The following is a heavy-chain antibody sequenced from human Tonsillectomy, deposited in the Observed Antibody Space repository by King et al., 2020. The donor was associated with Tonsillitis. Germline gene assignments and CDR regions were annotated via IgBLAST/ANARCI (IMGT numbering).Heavy chain of an antibody. Sequence: VQLVESGGVVVQPGGSLRLSCATSGFTFDDYAMNWVRQAPGKGLEWVALITWDGDTTYYADSVKGRVTIPRDKSKNSLYVQMNSLRTEDTTLYFCARDFFGTVRGLLNYYYHDGLDGWGRATAILVSS. CDR3: ARDFFGTVRGLLNYYYHDGLDG. D-gene: IGHD3-10*01. J-gene: IGHJ6*02. V-gene: IGHV3-43*01. CDR2: ITWDGDTT. CDR1: GFTFDDYA.